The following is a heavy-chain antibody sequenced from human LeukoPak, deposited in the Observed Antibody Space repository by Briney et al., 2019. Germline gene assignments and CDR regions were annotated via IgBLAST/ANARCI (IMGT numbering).Heavy chain of an antibody. CDR1: GFTFSSYG. J-gene: IGHJ6*02. D-gene: IGHD2-2*01. V-gene: IGHV3-33*01. Sequence: GGSLRLSCAAPGFTFSSYGMHWVRQAPGKGLEWVAVIWYDGSNKYYADSVKGRFTISRDNSKNTLYLQMNSLRAEDTAVYYCARDMERRPEEDIVVVPAASLLMDVWGQGTTVTVS. CDR3: ARDMERRPEEDIVVVPAASLLMDV. CDR2: IWYDGSNK.